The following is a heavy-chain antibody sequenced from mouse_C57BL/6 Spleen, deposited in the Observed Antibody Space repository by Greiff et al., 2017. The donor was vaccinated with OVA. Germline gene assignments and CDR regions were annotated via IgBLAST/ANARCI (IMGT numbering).Heavy chain of an antibody. V-gene: IGHV1-69*01. Sequence: QVQLQQPGAELVMPGASVKLSCKASGYTFTSYWMHWVKQRPGQGLEWIGEIDPSDSYTNYNQKFKGKSTLTVDKSSSTAYMQLSSLTSEDSAVYYCARGGTTEGYFDYWGQGTTLTVSS. CDR1: GYTFTSYW. D-gene: IGHD2-14*01. J-gene: IGHJ2*01. CDR3: ARGGTTEGYFDY. CDR2: IDPSDSYT.